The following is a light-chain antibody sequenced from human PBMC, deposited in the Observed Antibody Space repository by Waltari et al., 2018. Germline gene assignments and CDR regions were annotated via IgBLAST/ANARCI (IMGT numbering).Light chain of an antibody. CDR3: MQSLLALWT. CDR2: LGS. CDR1: QSLLPRNGNTY. Sequence: DIMMTQSPLSLSVSPGEPASISCRSSQSLLPRNGNTYLDWYLQTPGQSPQLLIYLGSNRASGIPDRFSGSGSGTDFTLKISRVEAEDVGVYYCMQSLLALWTFGQGTKVEV. J-gene: IGKJ1*01. V-gene: IGKV2-28*01.